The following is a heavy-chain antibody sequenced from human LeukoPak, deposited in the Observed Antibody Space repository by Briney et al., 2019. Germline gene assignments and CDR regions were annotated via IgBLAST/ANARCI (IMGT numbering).Heavy chain of an antibody. Sequence: GASVKVSCTASGYTFTSYYMHWVRQAPGQGLEWMGIINPSGGSTSYAQKFRGRVTMTRDTSTSTVYMELSSLRSEDTAVYYCARDFYYYDSSGYFPNDAFDIWGQGTMVTVSS. J-gene: IGHJ3*02. CDR3: ARDFYYYDSSGYFPNDAFDI. CDR2: INPSGGST. CDR1: GYTFTSYY. D-gene: IGHD3-22*01. V-gene: IGHV1-46*01.